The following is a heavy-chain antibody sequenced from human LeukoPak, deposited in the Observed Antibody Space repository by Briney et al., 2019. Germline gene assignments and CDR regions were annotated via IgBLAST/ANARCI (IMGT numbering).Heavy chain of an antibody. Sequence: SETLSLTCTVSGGSISSDYWSWIRQPPGKGLEWIGYIYYRGSTNYNPSLKSRVTISVDTSKNQFSLKLSSVTAADTAVYYCARLSGYSSGHYYSDYWGQGTLVTVST. CDR1: GGSISSDY. J-gene: IGHJ4*02. CDR2: IYYRGST. D-gene: IGHD3-22*01. CDR3: ARLSGYSSGHYYSDY. V-gene: IGHV4-59*01.